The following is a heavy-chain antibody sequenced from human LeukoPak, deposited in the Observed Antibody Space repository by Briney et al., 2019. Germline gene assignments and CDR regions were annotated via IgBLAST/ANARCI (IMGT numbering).Heavy chain of an antibody. CDR2: IIPIFGTA. J-gene: IGHJ4*02. V-gene: IGHV1-69*05. D-gene: IGHD6-19*01. CDR3: ATVPGYSSGWNFDY. Sequence: SVKVSCKASGGTFSSYAISWVRQAPGQGLELMGGIIPIFGTANYAQKFQGRVTITTDESTSTAYMELSSLRSEDMAVYYCATVPGYSSGWNFDYWGQGTLVTVSS. CDR1: GGTFSSYA.